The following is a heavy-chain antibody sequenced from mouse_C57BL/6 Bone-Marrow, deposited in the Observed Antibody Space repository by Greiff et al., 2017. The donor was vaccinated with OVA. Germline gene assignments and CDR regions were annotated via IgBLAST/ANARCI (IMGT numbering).Heavy chain of an antibody. Sequence: EVQRVESGAELVRPGASVKLSCTASGFNIKDDYMHWVTQRPEQGLEWLGWIDPENGDTEYASKFQGKATITADTSSNTAYLQLSSLTSEDTAVYYCTGWLLRGYYYAMDYWGQGTSVTVSS. CDR3: TGWLLRGYYYAMDY. V-gene: IGHV14-4*01. J-gene: IGHJ4*01. CDR1: GFNIKDDY. CDR2: IDPENGDT. D-gene: IGHD2-3*01.